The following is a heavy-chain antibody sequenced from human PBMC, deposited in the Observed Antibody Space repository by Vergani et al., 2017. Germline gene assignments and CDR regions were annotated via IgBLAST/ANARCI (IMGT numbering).Heavy chain of an antibody. J-gene: IGHJ6*03. CDR2: IYTSGST. CDR3: ARESVGPPQGAPTYYMDV. V-gene: IGHV4-61*02. Sequence: QVQLQESGPGLVKPSQTLSLTCTVSGGSISSGSYYWSWIRQPPGKGLEWIGRIYTSGSTNYNPSLKSRVTISVDTSKNQFSLKLSSVTAADTAVYYCARESVGPPQGAPTYYMDVWGKGTTVTVSS. CDR1: GGSISSGSYY.